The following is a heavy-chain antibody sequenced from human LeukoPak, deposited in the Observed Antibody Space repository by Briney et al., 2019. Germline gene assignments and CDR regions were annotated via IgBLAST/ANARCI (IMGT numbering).Heavy chain of an antibody. J-gene: IGHJ4*02. D-gene: IGHD3-16*01. CDR2: ISSSSSYT. V-gene: IGHV3-11*06. CDR3: ARDHVPGGGNGGDY. CDR1: GFTFSDYY. Sequence: PGGSLRLSCAASGFTFSDYYMSWIRQAPGKGLEWVSYISSSSSYTNYADSVKGRFTISRDNAKNSLYLQMNSLRAEDTAVYYCARDHVPGGGNGGDYWGQGTLVTVSS.